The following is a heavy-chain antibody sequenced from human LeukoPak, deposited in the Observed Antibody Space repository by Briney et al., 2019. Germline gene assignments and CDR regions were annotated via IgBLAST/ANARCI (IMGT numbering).Heavy chain of an antibody. CDR3: AREGYTSGWFRL. J-gene: IGHJ4*02. CDR2: TSFDGGNK. D-gene: IGHD6-19*01. Sequence: GGSLRLSCAASGLTFSSFGMHWVRQAPGKGLEWVAVTSFDGGNKHYADSVKGRFTISRDDSKNMVYLQMNSLRAEDTAVYFCAREGYTSGWFRLWGQGTLVTVSS. CDR1: GLTFSSFG. V-gene: IGHV3-30*03.